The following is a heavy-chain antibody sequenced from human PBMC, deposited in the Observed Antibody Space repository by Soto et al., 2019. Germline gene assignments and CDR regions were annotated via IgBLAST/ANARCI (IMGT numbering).Heavy chain of an antibody. Sequence: PGGSLRLSCAASGFTFSNSAMTWVRQTPGKGLEWVSDISGGGDSTYYADSVRGRFTISRDNSKNTLYLQLNSLRAEDTAVFYCAGGSGRTNSDAFDVWGQGTMVTVS. CDR2: ISGGGDST. CDR3: AGGSGRTNSDAFDV. J-gene: IGHJ3*01. V-gene: IGHV3-23*01. CDR1: GFTFSNSA. D-gene: IGHD2-8*01.